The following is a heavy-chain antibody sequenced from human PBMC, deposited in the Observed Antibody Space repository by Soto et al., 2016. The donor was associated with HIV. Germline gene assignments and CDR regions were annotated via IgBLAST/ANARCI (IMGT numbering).Heavy chain of an antibody. CDR1: GFIFSSYA. J-gene: IGHJ3*02. Sequence: EVQLLESGGGLVQPGGSLRLSCAASGFIFSSYAMNWVRQAPGKGLEWVSAISGSGVSTYYADSVKGRFTISRDKFKNTLYLQMNSLRAEDTAVYYCVKGPYYYDSRVMMSFDIWGPRGQVVTVSS. CDR2: ISGSGVST. V-gene: IGHV3-23*01. D-gene: IGHD3-22*01. CDR3: VKGPYYYDSRVMMSFDI.